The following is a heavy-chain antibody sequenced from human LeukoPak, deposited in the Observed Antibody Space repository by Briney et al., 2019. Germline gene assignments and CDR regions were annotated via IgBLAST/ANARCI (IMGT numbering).Heavy chain of an antibody. Sequence: GGSLRLPCAASGFTFSSYWMSWVRQAPGKGLEWVANINQDGGEKNYVDSVKGRFTISRDNAKNSLYLQMNSLRAEDTAVYYCARTPDYYYYYMDVWGKGTTVTVSS. J-gene: IGHJ6*03. CDR3: ARTPDYYYYYMDV. V-gene: IGHV3-7*01. CDR1: GFTFSSYW. CDR2: INQDGGEK.